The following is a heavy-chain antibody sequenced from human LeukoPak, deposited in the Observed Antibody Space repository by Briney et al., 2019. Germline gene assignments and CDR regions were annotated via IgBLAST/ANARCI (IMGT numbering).Heavy chain of an antibody. CDR1: GFTFSDAW. D-gene: IGHD2-2*01. CDR2: FSSSSSHI. CDR3: AKDRLGCSSTSCAWDYYYYYYMDV. Sequence: GGSLRLSCAASGFTFSDAWMSWVRQAPGKGLEWVSYFSSSSSHIYYADSVKGRFTISRDNAKNSLYLQMNSLRAEDTAVYYCAKDRLGCSSTSCAWDYYYYYYMDVWGKGTTVTVSS. J-gene: IGHJ6*03. V-gene: IGHV3-21*04.